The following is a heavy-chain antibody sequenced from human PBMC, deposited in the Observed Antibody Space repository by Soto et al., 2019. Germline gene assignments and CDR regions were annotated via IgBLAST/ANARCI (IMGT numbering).Heavy chain of an antibody. V-gene: IGHV4-4*02. Sequence: SETLSVTWAVSGGSISSSNWWRWGRQPPGKGKEGMRESYHRGSANYNPSLKSRVTISVDKSKNQFSLKLSSVTAADTAVYYCARVRAAAGKTPFDYWGQGTLVTVS. D-gene: IGHD6-13*01. J-gene: IGHJ4*02. CDR1: GGSISSSNW. CDR3: ARVRAAAGKTPFDY. CDR2: SYHRGSA.